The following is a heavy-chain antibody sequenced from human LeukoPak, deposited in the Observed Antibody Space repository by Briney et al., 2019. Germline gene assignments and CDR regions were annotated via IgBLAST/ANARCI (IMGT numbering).Heavy chain of an antibody. D-gene: IGHD5-18*01. J-gene: IGHJ4*02. CDR2: IYYSGST. Sequence: PSETLSLTCTVSGGSISSYYWSWIRQPPGKGLEWIGYIYYSGSTNYNPSLKSRVTISVGTSKNQFSLKLSSVTAADTAVYYCARVGDTAMVGPYYFDYWGQGTLVTVSS. V-gene: IGHV4-59*01. CDR1: GGSISSYY. CDR3: ARVGDTAMVGPYYFDY.